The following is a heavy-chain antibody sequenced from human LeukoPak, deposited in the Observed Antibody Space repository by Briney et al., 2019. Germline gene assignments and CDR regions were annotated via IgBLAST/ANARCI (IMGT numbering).Heavy chain of an antibody. V-gene: IGHV3-30*18. CDR2: ISYDGSNK. J-gene: IGHJ4*02. CDR1: GFTFGSYG. D-gene: IGHD2-2*01. CDR3: AKVVVPAAMLGYFDY. Sequence: PGGSLRLSCAASGFTFGSYGMHWVRQAPGKGLEWVAVISYDGSNKYYADSVKGRFTISRDNSKNTLYLQMNSLRAEDTAVYYCAKVVVPAAMLGYFDYWGQGTLVTVSS.